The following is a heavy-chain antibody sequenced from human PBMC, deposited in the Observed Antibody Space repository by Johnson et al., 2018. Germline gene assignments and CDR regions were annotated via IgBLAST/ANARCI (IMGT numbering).Heavy chain of an antibody. CDR2: ISWNRGKI. CDR3: DKDVCPVGYCPTGCLGGAFEF. J-gene: IGHJ3*01. CDR1: GFNFADYA. D-gene: IGHD2-8*02. V-gene: IGHV3-9*01. Sequence: VQLVESGGGLVQPGRSLRLSCTASGFNFADYAMHWVRQVPGKGLEWVSQISWNRGKIDYVDSVKGRFTISRDNAKTSLNLQMNSLRVEETALDYCDKDVCPVGYCPTGCLGGAFEFWGQGAMVTVSS.